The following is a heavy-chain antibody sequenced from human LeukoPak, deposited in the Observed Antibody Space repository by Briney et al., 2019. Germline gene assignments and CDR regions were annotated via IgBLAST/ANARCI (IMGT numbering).Heavy chain of an antibody. J-gene: IGHJ4*02. Sequence: GSLRPSCAASGFTFSSYSMNWVRQAPGKGLEWVSSISSSSSYIYYADSVKGRFTISRDNAKNSLYLQMNSLRAEDTAVYYCARDNLGTPDPFPHWGQGTLVTVSS. CDR3: ARDNLGTPDPFPH. CDR1: GFTFSSYS. CDR2: ISSSSSYI. V-gene: IGHV3-21*01.